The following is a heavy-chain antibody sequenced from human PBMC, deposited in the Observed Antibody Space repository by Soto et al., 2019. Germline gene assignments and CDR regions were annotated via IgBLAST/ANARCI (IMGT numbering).Heavy chain of an antibody. D-gene: IGHD6-13*01. CDR2: IYYSGST. CDR1: GGSISSSSYY. CDR3: ARDSGIAAAGMISYFEY. Sequence: SETLSLTCTVSGGSISSSSYYWGWIRQPPGKGLEWIGSIYYSGSTYYNPSLKSRITISVDTSKNQFSLKLSPVTAADTAVYYCARDSGIAAAGMISYFEYWGQGTLGTVS. V-gene: IGHV4-39*07. J-gene: IGHJ4*02.